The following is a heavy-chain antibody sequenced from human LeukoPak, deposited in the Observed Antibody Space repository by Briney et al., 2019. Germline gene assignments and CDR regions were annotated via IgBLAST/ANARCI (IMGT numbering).Heavy chain of an antibody. CDR3: ARGIPIPPDY. V-gene: IGHV3-11*04. CDR2: ISSSGSTI. CDR1: GFTFSNAW. D-gene: IGHD2-21*01. Sequence: GGSLRLSCAASGFTFSNAWMSWVRQAPGKGLEWVSYISSSGSTIYYADSVKGRFTISRDNAKNSLYLQMNSLRAEDTAVYYCARGIPIPPDYWGQGTLVTVSS. J-gene: IGHJ4*02.